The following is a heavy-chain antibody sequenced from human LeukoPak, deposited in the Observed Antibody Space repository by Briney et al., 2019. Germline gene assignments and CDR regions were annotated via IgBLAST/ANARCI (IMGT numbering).Heavy chain of an antibody. Sequence: GEPLKISCKGSGYTSTSYWISGVRQMPGKGLEWMGIIYPSDSDTRYSPSFQGQVTISAGKSISTAYLQWSSLKASDTAMYYCARSVDIVATDGFDYWGQGTLVTVSS. CDR3: ARSVDIVATDGFDY. V-gene: IGHV5-51*01. J-gene: IGHJ4*02. CDR1: GYTSTSYW. D-gene: IGHD5-12*01. CDR2: IYPSDSDT.